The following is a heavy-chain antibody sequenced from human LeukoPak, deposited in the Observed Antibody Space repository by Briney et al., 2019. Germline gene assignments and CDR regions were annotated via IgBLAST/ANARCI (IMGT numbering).Heavy chain of an antibody. V-gene: IGHV1-69*05. J-gene: IGHJ3*02. Sequence: ASVKVSCKASGGTFSSYAISWVRQAPGQGLEWVGRIIPIFGTANYAQKFQGRVTITTDESTSTAYMELSSLRSEDTAVYYCARASYVRDAFDIWGQGTMVTVSS. D-gene: IGHD3-10*02. CDR2: IIPIFGTA. CDR1: GGTFSSYA. CDR3: ARASYVRDAFDI.